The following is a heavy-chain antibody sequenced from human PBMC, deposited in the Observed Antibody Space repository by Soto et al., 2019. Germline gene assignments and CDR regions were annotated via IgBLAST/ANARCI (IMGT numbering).Heavy chain of an antibody. CDR1: GFTFSSYA. J-gene: IGHJ3*02. D-gene: IGHD3-3*01. Sequence: PGGSLRLSCSASGFTFSSYAMHWVRQAPGKGLEYVSAISSNGGSTYYADSVKGRFTISRDSSKNTLYLQMSSLRAEDTAVYYCVKGPQDGYDFWSGPYDAFDIWGQGTMVTVSS. V-gene: IGHV3-64D*06. CDR3: VKGPQDGYDFWSGPYDAFDI. CDR2: ISSNGGST.